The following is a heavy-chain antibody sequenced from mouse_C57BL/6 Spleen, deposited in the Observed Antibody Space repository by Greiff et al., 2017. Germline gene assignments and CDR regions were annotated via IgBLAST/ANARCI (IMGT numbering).Heavy chain of an antibody. V-gene: IGHV2-2*02. CDR2: IWSGGST. Sequence: VQLQQPGPGLVQPSPSLSITCTVSGFSLTSYGVHWVRQSPGKGLEWLGVIWSGGSTDYNAAFISSLSISKDNSKSQVFFKMNSLRANDTAIYYCARGSSLRGRAMDYWGQGTSVTVSS. CDR3: ARGSSLRGRAMDY. CDR1: GFSLTSYG. D-gene: IGHD1-1*01. J-gene: IGHJ4*01.